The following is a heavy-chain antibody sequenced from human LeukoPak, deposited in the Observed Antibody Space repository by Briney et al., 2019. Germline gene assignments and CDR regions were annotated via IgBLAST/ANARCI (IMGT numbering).Heavy chain of an antibody. CDR1: GYTFTGYY. CDR3: ATGGITIFGANYYYYYYMDV. Sequence: GASVKVSCKASGYTFTGYYMHWVRQPAGQGLEWMGRINPNSGGTNFAQKLQGRVTMTRDTSHSTAYLELSRLRSDDTAVYYCATGGITIFGANYYYYYYMDVWGKGTTVTVSS. J-gene: IGHJ6*03. V-gene: IGHV1-2*06. CDR2: INPNSGGT. D-gene: IGHD3-3*01.